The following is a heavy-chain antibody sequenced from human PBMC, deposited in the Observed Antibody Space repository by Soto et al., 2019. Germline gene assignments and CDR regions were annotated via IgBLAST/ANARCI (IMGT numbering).Heavy chain of an antibody. V-gene: IGHV1-18*01. Sequence: QVQLVQSGAEVKKPGASVNVSCKASGYTFSSYHISWVRQAPGQGLEWMGWISAYNGNTNYAQKLQGRVTMTTDTYTSSAYMELRSLRSEDQSVYYCSRDGPPTYSWGQGTLVTVSS. CDR1: GYTFSSYH. CDR2: ISAYNGNT. CDR3: SRDGPPTYS. J-gene: IGHJ4*02.